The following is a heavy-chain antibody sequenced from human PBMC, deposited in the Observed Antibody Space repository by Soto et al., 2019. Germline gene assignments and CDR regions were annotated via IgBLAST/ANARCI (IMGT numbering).Heavy chain of an antibody. CDR1: GYTFTSYA. CDR2: INAGSGNT. Sequence: GASVRVSCKASGYTFTSYAMHWVRQAPGQRLEWMGWINAGSGNTKYSQKFQGRVTITRDTSASTAYMELSSLRSEDTAVYYCARGTFSGSYYHFDYWGQGTLVTVSS. CDR3: ARGTFSGSYYHFDY. D-gene: IGHD1-26*01. J-gene: IGHJ4*02. V-gene: IGHV1-3*01.